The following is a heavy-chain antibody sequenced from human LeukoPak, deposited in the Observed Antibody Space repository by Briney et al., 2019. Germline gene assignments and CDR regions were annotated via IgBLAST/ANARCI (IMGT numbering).Heavy chain of an antibody. CDR2: INHSGST. CDR3: ARQIRWLRYWFDP. D-gene: IGHD5-12*01. V-gene: IGHV4-34*01. Sequence: SETLSLTCAVYGGSFSGYYWSWIRQPPGKGLEWIGEINHSGSTNYNPSLKSRVTISVDTSKNQFSLKLTSVTAADTAVYYCARQIRWLRYWFDPWGQGTLVTVSS. J-gene: IGHJ5*02. CDR1: GGSFSGYY.